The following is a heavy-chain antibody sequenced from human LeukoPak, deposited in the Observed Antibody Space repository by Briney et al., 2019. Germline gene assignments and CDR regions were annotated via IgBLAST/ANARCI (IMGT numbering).Heavy chain of an antibody. CDR1: GFTFSSYS. V-gene: IGHV3-53*01. J-gene: IGHJ3*02. CDR3: AREPLEYSSSEDAFDI. D-gene: IGHD6-6*01. Sequence: GGSLRLSCAASGFTFSSYSMSWVRQAPGKGLEWVSVIYSGGSTYYADSVKGRFTISRDNSKNTLYLQMNSLRAEDTAVYYCAREPLEYSSSEDAFDIWGQGTMVTVSS. CDR2: IYSGGST.